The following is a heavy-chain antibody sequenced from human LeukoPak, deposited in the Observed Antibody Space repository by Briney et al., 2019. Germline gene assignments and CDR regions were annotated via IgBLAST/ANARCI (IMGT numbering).Heavy chain of an antibody. V-gene: IGHV4-59*01. D-gene: IGHD5-18*01. CDR3: ARYTAMVAFHAHGFDI. CDR2: VSYSGST. J-gene: IGHJ3*02. Sequence: SETLSLTCTVSGGSISSYYWSWIRQPPGKGLEWIGYVSYSGSTNYNPSLKSRVTMSVDTSKNQFSLKLRSVTTADTAVYYCARYTAMVAFHAHGFDIWGKGTMVTVS. CDR1: GGSISSYY.